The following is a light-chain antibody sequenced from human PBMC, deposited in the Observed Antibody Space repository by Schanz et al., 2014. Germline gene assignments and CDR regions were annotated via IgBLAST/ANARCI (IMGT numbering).Light chain of an antibody. J-gene: IGLJ3*02. CDR3: SSYTSSNTVV. V-gene: IGLV2-14*01. CDR1: SSDVGAHNY. Sequence: QSALTQPASVSGSPGQSITISCTGTSSDVGAHNYVSWYQQHPGKAPKLMIYDVTNRPSGVPDRFSGSKSGNTASLTISGLQAEDEADYYCSSYTSSNTVVFGGGTKLTVL. CDR2: DVT.